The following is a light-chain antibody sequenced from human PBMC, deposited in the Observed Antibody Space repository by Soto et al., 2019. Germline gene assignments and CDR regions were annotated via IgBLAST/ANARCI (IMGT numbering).Light chain of an antibody. CDR2: DVN. J-gene: IGLJ1*01. CDR3: CSSVGSYIYV. CDR1: SNDFGGCHY. V-gene: IGLV2-11*01. Sequence: RSLSGSPGQSDTMSWTGTSNDFGGCHYFSWYQHQPGKAPKLVIFDVNRRPSGVPHRFSGSKSDNTDSLTISGLQGEDEADYCCCSSVGSYIYVFGTGTKVTV.